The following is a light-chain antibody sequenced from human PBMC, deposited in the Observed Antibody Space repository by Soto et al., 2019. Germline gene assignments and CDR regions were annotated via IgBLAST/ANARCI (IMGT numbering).Light chain of an antibody. CDR1: QSVSSSY. V-gene: IGKV3-20*01. Sequence: EIVLTQSPVTLSLSPGERATLSCRASQSVSSSYLAWYQQKPGQAPRLLIYGASSRATGIPDRFSGSGSGTDFTLTISRLEPEDFAVYYCQQYGSSPPWTFGQGTKMEIK. J-gene: IGKJ1*01. CDR2: GAS. CDR3: QQYGSSPPWT.